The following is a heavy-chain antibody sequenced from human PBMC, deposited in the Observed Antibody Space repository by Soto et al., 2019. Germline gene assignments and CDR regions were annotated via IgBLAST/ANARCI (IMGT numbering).Heavy chain of an antibody. V-gene: IGHV4-4*08. J-gene: IGHJ4*02. CDR3: ARQPVAPGLRYFDS. D-gene: IGHD5-12*01. CDR2: IFPTGAT. Sequence: SETLSLTCTVSGDSMNNYYWSWIRQTPGKGLEWIGYIFPTGATEYTPSLKSRITMSVDTSKSQFSLKVTTVTSADTAVYYCARQPVAPGLRYFDSWGQGTLVTVSS. CDR1: GDSMNNYY.